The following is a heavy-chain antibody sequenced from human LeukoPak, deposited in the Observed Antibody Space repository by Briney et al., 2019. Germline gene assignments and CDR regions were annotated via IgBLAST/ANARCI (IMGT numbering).Heavy chain of an antibody. D-gene: IGHD3-22*01. CDR1: GGSISSGGYY. J-gene: IGHJ4*02. CDR2: IYYSGST. CDR3: VGTNYYDSSGFDY. V-gene: IGHV4-31*03. Sequence: SETLSLTCTVSGGSISSGGYYWSWIRQHPGKGLEWIGYIYYSGSTYCNPSLKSRVTISVDTPKNQFSLKLSSVTAADTAVYYCVGTNYYDSSGFDYWGQGTLVTVSS.